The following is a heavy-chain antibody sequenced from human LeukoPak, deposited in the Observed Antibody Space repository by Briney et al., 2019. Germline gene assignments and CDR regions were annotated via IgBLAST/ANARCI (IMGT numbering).Heavy chain of an antibody. V-gene: IGHV4-39*01. CDR3: ARDTVNFDVDY. D-gene: IGHD2-15*01. J-gene: IGHJ4*02. CDR2: ILYSGST. Sequence: PSETVSLTCTVSGGSISRSSAYWGWIRQFPGKGLEWMGSILYSGSTYYIPSLKSRLTISADTSKNQFSLKLASVTAADTAIYYCARDTVNFDVDYWGQGTLGTVSS. CDR1: GGSISRSSAY.